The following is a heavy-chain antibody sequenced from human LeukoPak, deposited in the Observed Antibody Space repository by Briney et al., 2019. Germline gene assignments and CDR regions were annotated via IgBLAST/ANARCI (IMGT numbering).Heavy chain of an antibody. CDR1: GYIYTGYY. D-gene: IGHD6-19*01. J-gene: IGHJ3*02. V-gene: IGHV1-2*06. CDR3: AREAVADHAFDI. Sequence: ASVKVSCKTSGYIYTGYYMYWVRQAPGQGLEWMGQINPNSGGANYAQKFQGRVTMTRDTSINTAYMELTRLRSDDTAVYYCAREAVADHAFDIWGQGTMVTVSS. CDR2: INPNSGGA.